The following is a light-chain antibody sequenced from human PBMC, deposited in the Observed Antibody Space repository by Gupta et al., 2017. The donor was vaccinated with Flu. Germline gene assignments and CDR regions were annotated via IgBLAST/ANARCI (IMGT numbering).Light chain of an antibody. V-gene: IGKV1-12*01. J-gene: IGKJ3*01. Sequence: GDRVTITCRASLDISTYLAWYQQKPEEAPKPLIYAAFSLQTGVPSRFSGSGSGTDFTLTISSLQSDDFATYYCLQAYSFPLTFGPGTKVDI. CDR1: LDISTY. CDR2: AAF. CDR3: LQAYSFPLT.